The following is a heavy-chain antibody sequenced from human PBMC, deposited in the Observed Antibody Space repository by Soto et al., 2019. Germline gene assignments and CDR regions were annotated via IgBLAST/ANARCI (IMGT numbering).Heavy chain of an antibody. Sequence: QVQLVQSGAEVKKPGASVKVSCKASGYTFTSYYMHWVRQAPGQGLEWMGIINPSGGSTSYAQKFQGRVTMTRDTSPSTVYMELSSLRSADTAVYYCARARDIVVVPAAIQSGYFDLWGRGTLVTVSS. CDR3: ARARDIVVVPAAIQSGYFDL. V-gene: IGHV1-46*01. J-gene: IGHJ2*01. D-gene: IGHD2-2*01. CDR1: GYTFTSYY. CDR2: INPSGGST.